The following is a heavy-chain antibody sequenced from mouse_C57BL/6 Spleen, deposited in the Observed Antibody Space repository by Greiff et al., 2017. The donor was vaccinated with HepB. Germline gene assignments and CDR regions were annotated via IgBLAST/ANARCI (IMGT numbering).Heavy chain of an antibody. D-gene: IGHD4-1*01. CDR1: GYTFTSYW. J-gene: IGHJ4*01. CDR3: ARWDGTRGMDY. CDR2: IDPSDSYT. V-gene: IGHV1-69*01. Sequence: VQLQQPGAELVMPGASVKLSCKASGYTFTSYWMHWVKQRPGQGLEWIGEIDPSDSYTNYNQKFKGKSTLTVDKSSSTAYMQLSSLTSEDSAVYYCARWDGTRGMDYWGQGTSVTVSS.